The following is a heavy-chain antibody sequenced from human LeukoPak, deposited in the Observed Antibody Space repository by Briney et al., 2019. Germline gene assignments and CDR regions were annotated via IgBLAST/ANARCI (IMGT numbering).Heavy chain of an antibody. V-gene: IGHV3-48*03. CDR1: GFTFSSYE. Sequence: PGGSLRLSCAASGFTFSSYEMNWVRQAPGKGLEWVSYSSSGGSAIYYADSVKGRFTTSRDNAKNSLYLQMNSLRAEDTAVYYCVRDPSVAGDDYWGQGTLVTVSS. CDR2: SSSGGSAI. J-gene: IGHJ4*02. D-gene: IGHD6-19*01. CDR3: VRDPSVAGDDY.